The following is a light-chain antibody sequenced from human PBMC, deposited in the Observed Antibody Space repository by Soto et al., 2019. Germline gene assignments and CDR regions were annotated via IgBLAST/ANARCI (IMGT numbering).Light chain of an antibody. CDR1: QSISSW. CDR3: QQYNSYPWT. Sequence: DIQMTQSPSTLSASVGYRVTITCRASQSISSWLAWYQQKPGKAPNLLIYDASSLESGVPSRFSGSGSGTEFTLTISSLQPDDFATYYCQQYNSYPWTFGQGTKVEIK. V-gene: IGKV1-5*01. CDR2: DAS. J-gene: IGKJ1*01.